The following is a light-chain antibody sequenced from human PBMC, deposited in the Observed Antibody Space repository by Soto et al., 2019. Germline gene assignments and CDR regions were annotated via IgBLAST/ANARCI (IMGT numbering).Light chain of an antibody. J-gene: IGLJ3*02. CDR1: NSDIGGYNY. CDR3: CSYAGTSTFWV. CDR2: DVS. V-gene: IGLV2-11*01. Sequence: QSALTQPRPVSGSPGQSVTISCTGTNSDIGGYNYVSWYQQHPGKAPKVIIYDVSRRPSGVPDRFSGSKSGNTASLTISGLQAEDEADYFCCSYAGTSTFWVFGGGTKLTVL.